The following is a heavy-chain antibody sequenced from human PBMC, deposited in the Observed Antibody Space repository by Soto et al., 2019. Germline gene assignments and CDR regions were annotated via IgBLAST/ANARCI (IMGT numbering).Heavy chain of an antibody. CDR1: GGTFSSYA. J-gene: IGHJ5*02. Sequence: QVQLVQSGAEVKKPGSSVKVSCKASGGTFSSYAISWVRQAPGQGLEWMGGIIPIFGTANYAQKFQGRVTITADESTSTAYMEVSSLRSEDTAVYYCARAQDSRLTIFGVVINWFDPWGQGTLVTVSS. D-gene: IGHD3-3*01. CDR3: ARAQDSRLTIFGVVINWFDP. V-gene: IGHV1-69*01. CDR2: IIPIFGTA.